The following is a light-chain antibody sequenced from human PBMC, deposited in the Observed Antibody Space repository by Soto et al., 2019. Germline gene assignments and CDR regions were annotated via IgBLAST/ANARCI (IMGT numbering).Light chain of an antibody. J-gene: IGKJ1*01. CDR3: QQYGSSPRT. CDR1: QNVGSRY. Sequence: EIVLTQSPGTLSLSPGERATLSCRASQNVGSRYLAWYQQKPGQAPRLLIYGTSNRATGTPDRFSGSGSGTDFSLTISSLEPGDLAVYYCQQYGSSPRTFGQGTKV. CDR2: GTS. V-gene: IGKV3-20*01.